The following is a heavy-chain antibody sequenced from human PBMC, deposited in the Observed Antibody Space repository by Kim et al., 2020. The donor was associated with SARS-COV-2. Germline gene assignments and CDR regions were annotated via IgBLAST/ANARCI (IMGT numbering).Heavy chain of an antibody. Sequence: YNPALESRVTISVDTSKTQYSLKRSSVTAADTAVYYWARHPPILWWTFHHWGQGTLVTVSS. CDR3: ARHPPILWWTFHH. J-gene: IGHJ1*01. D-gene: IGHD2-21*01. V-gene: IGHV4-39*01.